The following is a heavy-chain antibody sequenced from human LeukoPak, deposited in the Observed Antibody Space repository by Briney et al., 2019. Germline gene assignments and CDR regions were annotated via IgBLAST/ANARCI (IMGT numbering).Heavy chain of an antibody. CDR1: GYTFTSYA. V-gene: IGHV7-4-1*02. J-gene: IGHJ3*01. CDR3: AVMGIAAAG. Sequence: GASVKVSCKASGYTFTSYAMNWVRQAPGRGLERMGWINTNTGNPTYAQGFTGRFVFSLDTSVSTAYLQISSLKAEDTAVYYCAVMGIAAAGWGQGTMVTVSS. D-gene: IGHD6-13*01. CDR2: INTNTGNP.